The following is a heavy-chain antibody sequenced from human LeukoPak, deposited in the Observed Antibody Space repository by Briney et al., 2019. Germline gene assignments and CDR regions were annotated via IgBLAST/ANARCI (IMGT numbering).Heavy chain of an antibody. J-gene: IGHJ6*02. CDR2: IHYSGST. V-gene: IGHV4-59*01. CDR1: GGSIIDYH. CDR3: ARDRTIAAGDDYYYYGVDV. Sequence: SETLSLTCTVSGGSIIDYHWSWIRQPPGKGLEWIGYIHYSGSTKYNPSLKSRVTISVDTSKNQFSLKLSSVTTADTAVYFCARDRTIAAGDDYYYYGVDVWGQGTTVTVSS. D-gene: IGHD6-13*01.